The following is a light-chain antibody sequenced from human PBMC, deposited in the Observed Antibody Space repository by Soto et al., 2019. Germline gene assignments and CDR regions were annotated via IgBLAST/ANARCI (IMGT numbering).Light chain of an antibody. J-gene: IGKJ4*01. V-gene: IGKV1D-13*01. CDR2: DAS. Sequence: AIQLTQSPSSLSASVGDRVTITCRASQGISSALDWYQQKPGKAPKLLIYDASSLESGVPSRFSGSGSGTDFTLTISSLQPEDFATYYCQHVNNYPQLTFGGGTKVEIK. CDR1: QGISSA. CDR3: QHVNNYPQLT.